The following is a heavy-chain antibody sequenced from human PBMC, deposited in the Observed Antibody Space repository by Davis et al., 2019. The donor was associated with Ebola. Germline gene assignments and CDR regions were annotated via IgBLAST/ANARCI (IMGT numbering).Heavy chain of an antibody. D-gene: IGHD4/OR15-4a*01. CDR1: EFIFSHYG. Sequence: GESLKISCAASEFIFSHYGMHWVRQAPGKGLEWVSYISSSGSTIYYADSVKGRFTISRDNAKNSLYLQMNSLRAEDTAVYYCARRLSSAYYYYGMDVWGQGTTVTVSS. CDR3: ARRLSSAYYYYGMDV. J-gene: IGHJ6*02. CDR2: ISSSGSTI. V-gene: IGHV3-48*04.